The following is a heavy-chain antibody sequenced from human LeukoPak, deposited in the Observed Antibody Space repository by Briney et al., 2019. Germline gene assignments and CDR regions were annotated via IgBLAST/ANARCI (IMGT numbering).Heavy chain of an antibody. CDR2: IHYSGST. D-gene: IGHD2-2*01. CDR1: GVAMSSYY. CDR3: AREARYCSSTSCYALGDY. J-gene: IGHJ4*02. V-gene: IGHV4-59*01. Sequence: SSETLSLTCTVSGVAMSSYYWNWIRQPPGKGLEWIGDIHYSGSTSYNTSLKSRLTISIDTSKSQFSLNLTSVTAADTAVYFCAREARYCSSTSCYALGDYWGQGTLVTVSS.